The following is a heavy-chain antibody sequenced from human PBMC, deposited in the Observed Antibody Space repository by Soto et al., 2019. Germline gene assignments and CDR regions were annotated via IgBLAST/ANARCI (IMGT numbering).Heavy chain of an antibody. D-gene: IGHD2-2*01. J-gene: IGHJ4*02. Sequence: EVQLLESGGGLVQPGGSLRLSCAASGFTFSSYAMSWVRQAPGKGLEWVSAISGSGGSTYYADSVKGRFTISRDNSKKTMNMQRNSQRAVDTSVYDCDRDYAREGWGQGTLVTVSS. CDR3: DRDYAREG. CDR2: ISGSGGST. V-gene: IGHV3-23*01. CDR1: GFTFSSYA.